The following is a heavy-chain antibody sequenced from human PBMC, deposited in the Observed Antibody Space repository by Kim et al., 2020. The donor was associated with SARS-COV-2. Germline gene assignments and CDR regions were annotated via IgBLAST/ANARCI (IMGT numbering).Heavy chain of an antibody. CDR1: GFTFSSYS. V-gene: IGHV3-21*01. D-gene: IGHD3-9*01. J-gene: IGHJ4*01. CDR3: ARVPLRYFDWSQNGY. CDR2: ISSSSSYT. Sequence: GGSLRLSCAASGFTFSSYSMNWVRQAPGKGLEWVSSISSSSSYTYYADSVKGRFTISRDNAKNSLYLQMNSLRAEDTAVYYCARVPLRYFDWSQNGYWG.